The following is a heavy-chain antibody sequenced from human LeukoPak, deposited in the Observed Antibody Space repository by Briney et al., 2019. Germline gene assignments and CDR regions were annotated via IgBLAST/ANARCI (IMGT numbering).Heavy chain of an antibody. D-gene: IGHD6-19*01. CDR2: INPNSGAT. CDR3: AREPGIAVAGTGRY. J-gene: IGHJ4*02. Sequence: ASVKVSCKASGYTFTDYYMHWVRQAPGQGLEWMGSINPNSGATNYAREFQGRVTMTRDTSITTAYMELSRLTSDDTAVYYCAREPGIAVAGTGRYWGQGTLVTVSS. CDR1: GYTFTDYY. V-gene: IGHV1-2*02.